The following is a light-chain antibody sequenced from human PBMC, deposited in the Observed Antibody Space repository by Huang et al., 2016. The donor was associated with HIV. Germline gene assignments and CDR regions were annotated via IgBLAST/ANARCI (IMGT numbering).Light chain of an antibody. CDR2: GTS. CDR3: QQYNNWYPYT. J-gene: IGKJ2*01. Sequence: EIVMTQSPATLSVSPGERVPLSCRASQSVSSNLAWYPKKPGQTPRLLIYGTSTRATGIPARFSGSVSVTEFTLTIISLQSEDFAVYYCQQYNNWYPYTFGQGTKLEIK. CDR1: QSVSSN. V-gene: IGKV3-15*01.